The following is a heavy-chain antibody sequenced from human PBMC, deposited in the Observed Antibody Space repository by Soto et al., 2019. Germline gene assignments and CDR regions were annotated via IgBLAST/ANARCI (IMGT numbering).Heavy chain of an antibody. CDR1: GGTFSSYT. CDR3: ARAYCSGGSCYGYFDY. CDR2: IIPILGIA. V-gene: IGHV1-69*02. Sequence: QVQLVQSGAEVKKPGSSVKVSCKASGGTFSSYTISWVRQAPGQGLEWMGRIIPILGIANYAQKFQGRVTITADKSTSTAYMDRSSVCTEDTAVYYCARAYCSGGSCYGYFDYCGQGTLVAVSS. D-gene: IGHD2-15*01. J-gene: IGHJ4*02.